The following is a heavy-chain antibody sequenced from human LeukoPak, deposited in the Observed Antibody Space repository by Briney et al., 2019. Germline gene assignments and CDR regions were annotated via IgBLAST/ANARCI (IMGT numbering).Heavy chain of an antibody. Sequence: ASVKVSCKASGYTFTSYGISWVRQAPGQGLEWMGWISAYNGNTNYAQKLQGRVTMTTDTSTSTAYMELRSLRSDDTAVYYCARGYCSSTSCRSYYYYCMDVWGKGTTVTVSS. J-gene: IGHJ6*03. CDR1: GYTFTSYG. CDR3: ARGYCSSTSCRSYYYYCMDV. V-gene: IGHV1-18*01. D-gene: IGHD2-2*01. CDR2: ISAYNGNT.